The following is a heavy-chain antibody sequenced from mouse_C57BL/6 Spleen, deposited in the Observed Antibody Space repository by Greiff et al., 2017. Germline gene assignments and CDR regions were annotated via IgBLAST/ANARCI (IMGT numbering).Heavy chain of an antibody. CDR3: TRDQDYYGSSEGMGY. D-gene: IGHD1-1*01. J-gene: IGHJ4*01. CDR1: GFTFSSYA. Sequence: EVKLMESGEGLVKPGGSLKLSCAASGFTFSSYAMSWVRQTPEKRLEWVAYISSGGDYIDYADTVKGRFTISRDNARNTLYLQMSSLKSEDTAMYYCTRDQDYYGSSEGMGYWGQGTSVTVSS. V-gene: IGHV5-9-1*02. CDR2: ISSGGDYI.